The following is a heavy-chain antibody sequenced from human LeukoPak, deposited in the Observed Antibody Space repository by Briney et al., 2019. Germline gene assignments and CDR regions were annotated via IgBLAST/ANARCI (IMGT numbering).Heavy chain of an antibody. CDR3: ARRHIGYYYDSSGYLSY. CDR2: INHSGST. V-gene: IGHV4-34*01. CDR1: IDSFTNYY. D-gene: IGHD3-22*01. J-gene: IGHJ4*02. Sequence: PSETLSLTCAVYIDSFTNYYWNWIRQPPGKGLEWIGEINHSGSTNYNPSLKSRVTISVDTSKNQFSLKLSSVTAADTAVYYCARRHIGYYYDSSGYLSYWGQGTLVTVSS.